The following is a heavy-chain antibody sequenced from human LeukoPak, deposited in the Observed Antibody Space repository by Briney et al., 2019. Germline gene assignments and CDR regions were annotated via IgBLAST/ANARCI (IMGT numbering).Heavy chain of an antibody. CDR2: IWYDGSNK. CDR3: AKDSGYSGYEL. V-gene: IGHV3-33*06. Sequence: GRSLRLSCAASGFTFSSYGMHWVRQAPGKGLEWVAVIWYDGSNKYYADSVKGRFTISRDNSKNTLYLQMNSLRAEDTAVYYCAKDSGYSGYELWGQGTLVTVSS. CDR1: GFTFSSYG. D-gene: IGHD5-12*01. J-gene: IGHJ4*02.